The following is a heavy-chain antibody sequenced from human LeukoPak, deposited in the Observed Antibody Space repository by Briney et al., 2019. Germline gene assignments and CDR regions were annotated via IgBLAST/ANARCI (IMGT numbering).Heavy chain of an antibody. D-gene: IGHD6-13*01. CDR3: ARDRGSSGYSSYGDSFWFDP. CDR1: GFTFSSYS. J-gene: IGHJ5*02. V-gene: IGHV3-21*01. Sequence: GGSLRLSCAASGFTFSSYSMNWVRQAPGKGLEWVSSISSSSSYIYYADSVKGRFTISRDNAKNSLYLQMNSLRAEDTAVYYCARDRGSSGYSSYGDSFWFDPWGQGTLVTVSS. CDR2: ISSSSSYI.